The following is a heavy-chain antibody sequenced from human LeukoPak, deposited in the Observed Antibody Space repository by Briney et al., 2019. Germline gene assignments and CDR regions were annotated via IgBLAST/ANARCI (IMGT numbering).Heavy chain of an antibody. Sequence: SETLSLTCAVYGGSFSGYYWSWIRQPPGKGLEWIGEINHSGSTNYNPSLKSRVTISVDTSKNQFSLKLSSVTAADTAVYYCARARSSSWYLNWFDPWGQGTLVTVSS. CDR3: ARARSSSWYLNWFDP. V-gene: IGHV4-34*01. CDR2: INHSGST. CDR1: GGSFSGYY. D-gene: IGHD6-13*01. J-gene: IGHJ5*02.